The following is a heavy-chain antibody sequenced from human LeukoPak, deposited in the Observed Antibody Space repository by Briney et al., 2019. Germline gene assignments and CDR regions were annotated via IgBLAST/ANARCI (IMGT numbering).Heavy chain of an antibody. V-gene: IGHV3-74*01. D-gene: IGHD5-24*01. J-gene: IGHJ4*02. CDR1: GLTFSTYW. CDR3: ARVADGDKYGGRDY. Sequence: GGSLRLSCVASGLTFSTYWMHWVRQVPGKGLVWVSYIYNDERHTDYADSVKGRFTISRDNAKNTLYPQMNSLRVEDTGVYYCARVADGDKYGGRDYWGQGTLVTVSS. CDR2: IYNDERHT.